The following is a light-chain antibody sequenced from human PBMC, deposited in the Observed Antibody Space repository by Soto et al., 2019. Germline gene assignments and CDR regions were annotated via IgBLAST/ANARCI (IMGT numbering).Light chain of an antibody. CDR3: SSYAGSNNFV. V-gene: IGLV2-8*01. Sequence: QSALTQAPAASGSPGQSVTISCTGTSSDVGGYDYVSWYQQHPGKAPKLMIYEVTKRPSGVPDRFSGSKSGNTASLTVSGPQAEDEADYYCSSYAGSNNFVFGTGTKVTVL. CDR2: EVT. CDR1: SSDVGGYDY. J-gene: IGLJ1*01.